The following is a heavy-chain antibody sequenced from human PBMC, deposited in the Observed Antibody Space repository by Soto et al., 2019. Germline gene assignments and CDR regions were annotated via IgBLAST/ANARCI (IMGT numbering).Heavy chain of an antibody. J-gene: IGHJ3*01. D-gene: IGHD3-22*01. CDR1: DGSVNTYY. CDR2: IHASGST. Sequence: QVQLQESGPGLLKPSETLSLTCTVSDGSVNTYYWSWIRQPAGEGLEWIGRIHASGSTNYNPSLKSRVTMSIDTSKSQFSLKLRSLIAADTAVYFCARLTQTNFYDNNGYHDAFDVWGQGTVVTVSS. CDR3: ARLTQTNFYDNNGYHDAFDV. V-gene: IGHV4-4*07.